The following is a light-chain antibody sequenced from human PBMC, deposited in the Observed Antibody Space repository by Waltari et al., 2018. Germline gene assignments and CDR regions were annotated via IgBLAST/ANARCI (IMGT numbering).Light chain of an antibody. Sequence: EIVLTQSPGTLSLSPGERATLSCRASQSVTNNYLAWYQKKPGQAPRLLIYHASTRATGFPDRFSGSGSGTDFTLTISRLEPEDFAVYYCQQYGSSPRTFGQGAKVEF. CDR1: QSVTNNY. CDR3: QQYGSSPRT. CDR2: HAS. V-gene: IGKV3-20*01. J-gene: IGKJ1*01.